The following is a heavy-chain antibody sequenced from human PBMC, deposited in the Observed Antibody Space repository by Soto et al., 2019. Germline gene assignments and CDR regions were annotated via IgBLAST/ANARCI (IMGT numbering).Heavy chain of an antibody. Sequence: PGGSLRLSCAASGFTFSNYWMHWVRQPPGKGLEWIGSIYYSGSTYYNPSLKSRVTISVDTSKNQFSLKLSSVTAADTAVYYCARLYKDYDILTGLQYFDYWGQGTLVTVSS. CDR3: ARLYKDYDILTGLQYFDY. CDR2: IYYSGST. J-gene: IGHJ4*02. CDR1: GFTFSNYW. D-gene: IGHD3-9*01. V-gene: IGHV4-39*01.